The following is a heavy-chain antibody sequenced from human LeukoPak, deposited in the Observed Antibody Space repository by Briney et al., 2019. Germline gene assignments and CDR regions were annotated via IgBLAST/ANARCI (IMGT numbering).Heavy chain of an antibody. CDR3: ARAEYYFDY. V-gene: IGHV4-34*01. J-gene: IGHJ4*02. CDR2: INHSGST. Sequence: SETLSLTCAVYGGSFSGYYWSWIRQPPGKGLEWIGEINHSGSTNYNPSLKSRVTISVDTSKNQFSLKLSSVTAADTAVYYCARAEYYFDYWGQGTLVTVSS. CDR1: GGSFSGYY.